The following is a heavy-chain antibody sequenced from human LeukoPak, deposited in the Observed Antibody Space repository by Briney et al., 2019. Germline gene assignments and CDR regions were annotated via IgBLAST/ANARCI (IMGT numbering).Heavy chain of an antibody. V-gene: IGHV1-2*02. CDR1: GDSFTGCY. D-gene: IGHD3-10*01. Sequence: ASVKVSCKASGDSFTGCYMHWVRQAPGQGLEWMGWINPNSGGTSYAQKFQGRVTMTRDTSISTAYMELSRLRSDDTAVYYCARLPYTMVRGVDDAFDIWGQGTMVTVSS. CDR3: ARLPYTMVRGVDDAFDI. CDR2: INPNSGGT. J-gene: IGHJ3*02.